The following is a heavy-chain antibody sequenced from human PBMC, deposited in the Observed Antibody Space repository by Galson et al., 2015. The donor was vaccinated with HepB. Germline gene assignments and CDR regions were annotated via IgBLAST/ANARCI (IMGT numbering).Heavy chain of an antibody. CDR2: ISSSSSYI. V-gene: IGHV3-21*01. Sequence: SLRLSCAASGFTFSSYSMNWVRQAPGKGLEWVSSISSSSSYIYYADSVKGRFTISRDNAKNSLYLQMNSLRAEDTAVYYCAREGGMEYYYGMDVWGQGTTVTVSS. CDR1: GFTFSSYS. J-gene: IGHJ6*02. CDR3: AREGGMEYYYGMDV. D-gene: IGHD3-16*01.